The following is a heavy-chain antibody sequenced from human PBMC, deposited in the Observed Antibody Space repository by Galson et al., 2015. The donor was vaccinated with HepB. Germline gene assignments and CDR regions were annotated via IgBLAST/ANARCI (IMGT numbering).Heavy chain of an antibody. Sequence: QSGAEVKKPGESLKISCKGSGYSFTSYWIGWVRQMPGKGLEWMGIIYPGDSDTRYSPSFQGQVTISADKSISTAYLQWSSLKASDTAMYYCARTAQGAGAAADYYYGMDVWGQGTTVTVSS. D-gene: IGHD6-25*01. J-gene: IGHJ6*02. CDR1: GYSFTSYW. V-gene: IGHV5-51*01. CDR3: ARTAQGAGAAADYYYGMDV. CDR2: IYPGDSDT.